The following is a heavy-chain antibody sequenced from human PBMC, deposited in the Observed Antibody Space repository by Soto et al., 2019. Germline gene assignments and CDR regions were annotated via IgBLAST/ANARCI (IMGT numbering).Heavy chain of an antibody. Sequence: PGGSLRLSCSASGFTFSSFAMHWVRQASGKGLEYVSAISSNGGSTSYADSVKGRFIISRDNTQSTLYLQMSGLRTEDTAVYYCVKDRRGSFRAFDYWGQGTVVTVSS. J-gene: IGHJ4*02. CDR1: GFTFSSFA. CDR3: VKDRRGSFRAFDY. D-gene: IGHD3-10*01. CDR2: ISSNGGST. V-gene: IGHV3-64D*08.